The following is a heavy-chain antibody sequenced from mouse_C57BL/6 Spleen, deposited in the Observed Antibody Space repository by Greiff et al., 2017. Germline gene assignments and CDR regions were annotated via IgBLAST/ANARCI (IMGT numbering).Heavy chain of an antibody. Sequence: EVMLVESGGGLVKPGGSLKLSCAASGFTFSDYGMHWVRQAPEKGLEWVAYISGGRSTIYYADTWQGRFTISGDNAENTLFLQMTSLRSEDTAMFYCASSLTNYDYAIDYWGQGTSVTVSS. CDR1: GFTFSDYG. CDR2: ISGGRSTI. D-gene: IGHD1-1*01. CDR3: ASSLTNYDYAIDY. V-gene: IGHV5-17*01. J-gene: IGHJ4*01.